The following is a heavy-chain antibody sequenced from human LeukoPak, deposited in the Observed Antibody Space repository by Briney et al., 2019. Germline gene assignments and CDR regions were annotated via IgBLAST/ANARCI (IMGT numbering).Heavy chain of an antibody. CDR2: INPNSGGT. CDR1: GYTFTSYG. V-gene: IGHV1-2*02. CDR3: ARDYFKWSTFDY. Sequence: ASVKVSCKASGYTFTSYGISWVRQAPGQGLEWMGWINPNSGGTNYAQKFQGRVTMTRDTSISTAYMELSRLRSDDTAVYYCARDYFKWSTFDYWGQGTLVTVSS. D-gene: IGHD3-9*01. J-gene: IGHJ4*02.